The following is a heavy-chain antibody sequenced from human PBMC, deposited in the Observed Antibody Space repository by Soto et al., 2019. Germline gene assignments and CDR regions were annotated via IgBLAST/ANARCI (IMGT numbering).Heavy chain of an antibody. Sequence: EESLRLSCVASGFTFSNFGLNWVRQAPGKGLEWVSSISSSDKYIYYADSVKGRFTISRDNAKNSLSLQMNSLRADDTAVYYCARVFCRGDCYSPLDYWGQGTLVTVSS. CDR1: GFTFSNFG. CDR2: ISSSDKYI. J-gene: IGHJ4*02. V-gene: IGHV3-21*01. D-gene: IGHD2-21*02. CDR3: ARVFCRGDCYSPLDY.